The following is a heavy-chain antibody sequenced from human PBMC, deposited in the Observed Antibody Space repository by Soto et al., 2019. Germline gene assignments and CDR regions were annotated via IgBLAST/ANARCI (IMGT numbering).Heavy chain of an antibody. J-gene: IGHJ6*02. D-gene: IGHD2-2*01. CDR3: ARDGANTCSSTSCTRYYYYGMDV. CDR2: INSDGSST. V-gene: IGHV3-74*01. Sequence: PGGSLRLSCAASGFTFSSYWMHWVRQAPGKGLVWVSRINSDGSSTSYADSVKGRFTISRDNAKNTLYLQMNSLRAEDTAVYYCARDGANTCSSTSCTRYYYYGMDVWGQGTTVTVSS. CDR1: GFTFSSYW.